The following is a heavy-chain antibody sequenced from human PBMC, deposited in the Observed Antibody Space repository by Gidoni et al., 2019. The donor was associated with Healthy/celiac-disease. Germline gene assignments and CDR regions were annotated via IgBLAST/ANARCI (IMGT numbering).Heavy chain of an antibody. CDR3: AKMATTKRHFDY. D-gene: IGHD5-12*01. CDR2: IYYSGST. Sequence: QVQLQESGPGLVKPSETLSLTCTVSGGSISSYYWSWIRQPPGKGLEWIGYIYYSGSTNYNPSLKSRVTISVGTSKNQFSLKLSSVTAADTAVYYCAKMATTKRHFDYWGQGTLVTVSS. CDR1: GGSISSYY. V-gene: IGHV4-59*01. J-gene: IGHJ4*02.